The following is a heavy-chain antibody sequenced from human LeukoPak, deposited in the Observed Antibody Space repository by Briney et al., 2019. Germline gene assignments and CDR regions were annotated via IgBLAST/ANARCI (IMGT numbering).Heavy chain of an antibody. D-gene: IGHD4-11*01. V-gene: IGHV4-34*01. CDR1: GGSFSGYY. Sequence: SETLSLTCAVYGGSFSGYYWSWIRQPPGKGLEWIGEINHSGSTNYNPSLKSRVTISVDTSKNQFSLKLSSVTAADTAVYYCARHVLTRWRYFDYWGQGTLVTVSS. J-gene: IGHJ4*02. CDR2: INHSGST. CDR3: ARHVLTRWRYFDY.